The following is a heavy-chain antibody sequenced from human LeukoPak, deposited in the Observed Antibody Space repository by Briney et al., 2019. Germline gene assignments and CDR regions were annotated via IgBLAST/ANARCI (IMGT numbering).Heavy chain of an antibody. CDR2: IDEDGSYK. J-gene: IGHJ4*02. CDR1: GFTFTSYW. D-gene: IGHD2-21*02. V-gene: IGHV3-7*01. CDR3: ARDATRGGDNDY. Sequence: GGSLRLSCAVSGFTFTSYWMSWVRQAPGKGLEWVANIDEDGSYKFHADSVKGRLTISRDNSKNSLYLQMSSLRADDTAVYYCARDATRGGDNDYWGQGTRVIVSS.